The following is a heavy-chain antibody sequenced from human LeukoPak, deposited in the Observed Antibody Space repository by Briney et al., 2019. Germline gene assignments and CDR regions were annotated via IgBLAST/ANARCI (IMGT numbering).Heavy chain of an antibody. CDR2: ISGSGGST. CDR1: GFTFSSYA. J-gene: IGHJ4*02. Sequence: QSGGSLRLSCAASGFTFSSYAMSWVRQAPGKGLEWVSAISGSGGSTYYADSVKGRFTISRDNSKNTLYLQMNSLRAEDTAVYYCAKDSLPHVMGYSYGFFDYWGQGTLVTVSS. D-gene: IGHD5-18*01. CDR3: AKDSLPHVMGYSYGFFDY. V-gene: IGHV3-23*01.